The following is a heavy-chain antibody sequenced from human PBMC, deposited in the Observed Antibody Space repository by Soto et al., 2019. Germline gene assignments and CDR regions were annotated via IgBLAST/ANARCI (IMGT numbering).Heavy chain of an antibody. J-gene: IGHJ6*02. CDR1: GYSFTSYW. Sequence: PGESLKISCKGSGYSFTSYWISWVRQMPGKGLEWMGRIDPSDSYTNYSPSFQGHVTISADKSISTAYLQWSSLKASDTAMYYCASSIGYCSGGSCNSLYYYYGMDVWGQGTTVTVSS. CDR2: IDPSDSYT. CDR3: ASSIGYCSGGSCNSLYYYYGMDV. D-gene: IGHD2-15*01. V-gene: IGHV5-10-1*01.